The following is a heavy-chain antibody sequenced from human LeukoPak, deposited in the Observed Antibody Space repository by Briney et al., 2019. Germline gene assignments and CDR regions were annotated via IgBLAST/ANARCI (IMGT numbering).Heavy chain of an antibody. D-gene: IGHD4-17*01. J-gene: IGHJ4*02. V-gene: IGHV4-59*01. Sequence: KPSETLSLTCTVSGGSISSYYWSWIRQPPGKGLEWIGYIYYSGSTNYNPSLKSRVTISVDTSKNQFSLKLSSVTAADTAVYHCARALNDYGDYLDYWGQGTLVTVSS. CDR1: GGSISSYY. CDR2: IYYSGST. CDR3: ARALNDYGDYLDY.